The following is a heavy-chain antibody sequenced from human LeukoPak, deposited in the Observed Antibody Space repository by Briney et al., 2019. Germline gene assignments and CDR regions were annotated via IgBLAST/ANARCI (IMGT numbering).Heavy chain of an antibody. V-gene: IGHV3-48*04. CDR1: GFTFSSYG. D-gene: IGHD2-2*01. Sequence: GGSLRLSCAASGFTFSSYGMNWVRQAPGKGLEWVSYISSSGSTIYYADSVKGRFTISRDNAKNSLYLQMNSLRAEDTAVYYCARDIVVVGYYYYGMDVWGQGTTVTVSS. CDR2: ISSSGSTI. J-gene: IGHJ6*02. CDR3: ARDIVVVGYYYYGMDV.